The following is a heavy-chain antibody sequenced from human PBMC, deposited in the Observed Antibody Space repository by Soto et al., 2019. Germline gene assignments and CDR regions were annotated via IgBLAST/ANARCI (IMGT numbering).Heavy chain of an antibody. V-gene: IGHV1-8*01. CDR1: GYTFTSYD. CDR2: MNPNSGNT. Sequence: ASVKVSCKASGYTFTSYDINWVRQATGQGLEWMGWMNPNSGNTGYAQKFQGRVTMTRNTSISTAYIELSSLRSEDTAVYYCARVISSSWYVFDYWGQGTLVTVSS. D-gene: IGHD6-13*01. J-gene: IGHJ4*02. CDR3: ARVISSSWYVFDY.